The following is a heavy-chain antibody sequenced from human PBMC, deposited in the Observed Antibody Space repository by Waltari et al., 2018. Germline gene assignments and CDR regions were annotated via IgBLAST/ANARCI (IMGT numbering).Heavy chain of an antibody. Sequence: QVQLQQWGAGLLKPSETLSLTCAVYGGSFSGYYWSWIRQPPGKGLEWIGYIYYSGSTNYNPSLKSRVTISVDTSKNQFSLKLSSVTAADTAVYYCARDGGRSRSSGFHFDYWGQGTLVTVSS. CDR2: IYYSGST. J-gene: IGHJ4*02. CDR1: GGSFSGYY. D-gene: IGHD6-19*01. V-gene: IGHV4-34*11. CDR3: ARDGGRSRSSGFHFDY.